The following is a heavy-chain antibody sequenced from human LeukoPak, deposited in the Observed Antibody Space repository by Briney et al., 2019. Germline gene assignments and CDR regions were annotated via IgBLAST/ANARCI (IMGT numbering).Heavy chain of an antibody. V-gene: IGHV4-4*07. CDR1: GGSISSYY. CDR2: IYTSGST. D-gene: IGHD2-2*01. Sequence: SETLSLTCTVSGGSISSYYWSWIRQPAGKELEWIGRIYTSGSTNYNPSLKSRVTMSVDTSKNQFSLKLSSVTAADTAVYYCARDRVVVPAAYYYYYYGMDVWGQGTTVTVSS. J-gene: IGHJ6*02. CDR3: ARDRVVVPAAYYYYYYGMDV.